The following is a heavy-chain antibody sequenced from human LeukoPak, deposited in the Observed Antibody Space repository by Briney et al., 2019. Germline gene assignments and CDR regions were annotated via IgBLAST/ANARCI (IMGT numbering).Heavy chain of an antibody. CDR2: ISSSSSYI. V-gene: IGHV3-21*01. D-gene: IGHD5-18*01. Sequence: RGSLRLSCAASGFTFSSYSMNWVRQAPGKGLEWVSSISSSSSYIYYADSVKGRFTISRDNAKNSLYLQMNSLRAEDTAVYYCARDCGYSSGYGYWGQATMVTVFS. CDR1: GFTFSSYS. CDR3: ARDCGYSSGYGY. J-gene: IGHJ4*02.